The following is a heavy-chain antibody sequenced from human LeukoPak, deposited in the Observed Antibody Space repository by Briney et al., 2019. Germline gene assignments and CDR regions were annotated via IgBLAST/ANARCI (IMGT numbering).Heavy chain of an antibody. V-gene: IGHV1-8*01. Sequence: ASVKVSCKASGYTFTSYDINWVRQATGQGLEWMGWMNPNSGNTGYAQKFQGRVTMTRNTSISTAYMELSSLRSEDTAVYYCARGRDIVATIADWGQGTLVTVSS. CDR3: ARGRDIVATIAD. CDR2: MNPNSGNT. J-gene: IGHJ4*02. D-gene: IGHD5-12*01. CDR1: GYTFTSYD.